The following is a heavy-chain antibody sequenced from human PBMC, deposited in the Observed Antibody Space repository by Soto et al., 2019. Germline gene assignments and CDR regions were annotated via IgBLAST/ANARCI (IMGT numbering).Heavy chain of an antibody. J-gene: IGHJ6*02. CDR2: IYPGDSDT. CDR3: ARSASITMVRDSYGMDV. D-gene: IGHD3-10*01. Sequence: EVQLLESGAEVKKPGESLKISCKGSGYSFTSYWIGWVRQMPGKGLEWMGIIYPGDSDTRYSPSFQGQVTISADKSISTAYLQWSSLKASDTAMYYCARSASITMVRDSYGMDVWGQGTTVTVSS. CDR1: GYSFTSYW. V-gene: IGHV5-51*01.